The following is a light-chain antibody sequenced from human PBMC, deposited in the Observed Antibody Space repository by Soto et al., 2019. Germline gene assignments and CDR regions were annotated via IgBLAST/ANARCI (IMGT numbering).Light chain of an antibody. J-gene: IGKJ1*01. CDR3: QKYNNWPT. Sequence: IVMTQSPATLAGSPGETVTLSCRASQSLSGNLAWYQQKPGQAPRLLIFRASTRATGVPARFSGRGSGTEFTLTISSLQSEDSAIYYCQKYNNWPTFGQGTKVDIK. V-gene: IGKV3-15*01. CDR2: RAS. CDR1: QSLSGN.